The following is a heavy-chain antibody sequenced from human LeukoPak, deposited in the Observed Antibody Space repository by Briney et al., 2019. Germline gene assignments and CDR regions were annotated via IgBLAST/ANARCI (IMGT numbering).Heavy chain of an antibody. D-gene: IGHD3-3*01. CDR3: ARGQGFWSGYFTEGAFDI. CDR1: GFTFSSYA. Sequence: GGSLRLSCAASGFTFSSYAMHWVRQAPGKGLEWVAVISYDGSNKYYADSVKGRFTISRDNSKNTLYLQVNSLRAEDTAAYYCARGQGFWSGYFTEGAFDIWGQGTMVTVSS. J-gene: IGHJ3*02. V-gene: IGHV3-30-3*01. CDR2: ISYDGSNK.